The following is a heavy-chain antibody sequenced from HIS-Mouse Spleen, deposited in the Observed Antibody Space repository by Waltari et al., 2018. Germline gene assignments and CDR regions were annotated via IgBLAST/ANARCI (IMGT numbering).Heavy chain of an antibody. Sequence: QLQLQESGPGLVKPSETLSLTCTVSGGPISSSIYYSARIRQPPGKGLEWIGSIYYSGSTYYNPSLKSRVTISVDTSKNQFSLKLSSVTAADTAVYYCAREIPYSSSWYDWYFDLWGRGTLVTVSS. J-gene: IGHJ2*01. CDR1: GGPISSSIYY. D-gene: IGHD6-13*01. CDR3: AREIPYSSSWYDWYFDL. V-gene: IGHV4-39*07. CDR2: IYYSGST.